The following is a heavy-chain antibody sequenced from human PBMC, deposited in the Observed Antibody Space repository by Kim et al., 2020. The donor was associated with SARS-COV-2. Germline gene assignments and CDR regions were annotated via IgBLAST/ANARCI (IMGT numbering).Heavy chain of an antibody. V-gene: IGHV4-34*01. J-gene: IGHJ6*02. Sequence: NHHPSPESRVTISVDTAKNQFSLKLSAVTAADTAVYYCARVGYYYYGMDVWGQGTTVTVSS. CDR3: ARVGYYYYGMDV. D-gene: IGHD3-3*01.